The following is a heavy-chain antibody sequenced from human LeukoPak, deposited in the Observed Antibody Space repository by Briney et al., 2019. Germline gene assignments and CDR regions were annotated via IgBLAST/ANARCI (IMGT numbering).Heavy chain of an antibody. CDR1: GYTFTSYY. CDR2: INPSGAST. CDR3: ARGKYCSSTSCYFSSFDY. J-gene: IGHJ4*02. D-gene: IGHD2-2*01. Sequence: GASVKVSCKASGYTFTSYYMHWVRQAPGQGLEWMGIINPSGASTSYAQKFQGRVTMTRDMSTSTVYMELSRLRSDDTAVYYCARGKYCSSTSCYFSSFDYWGQGTLVTVSS. V-gene: IGHV1-46*01.